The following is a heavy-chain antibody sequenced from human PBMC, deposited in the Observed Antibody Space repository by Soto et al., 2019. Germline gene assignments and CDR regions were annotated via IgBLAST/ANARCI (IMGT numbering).Heavy chain of an antibody. Sequence: SETLSLTCTVSGGSVSSSSYYWGWVRQPPGKGLEWIGSVYYSGSTYYNPSLESRVTISVDKSKNQFSLKLMSLSAADTAVYYCGFFEGLATISYHFDYWGQGSSVTVSS. CDR1: GGSVSSSSYY. V-gene: IGHV4-39*01. CDR3: GFFEGLATISYHFDY. J-gene: IGHJ4*02. CDR2: VYYSGST. D-gene: IGHD3-3*01.